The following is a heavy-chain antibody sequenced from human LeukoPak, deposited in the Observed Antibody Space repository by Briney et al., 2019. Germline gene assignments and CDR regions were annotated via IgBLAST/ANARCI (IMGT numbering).Heavy chain of an antibody. Sequence: SETLSLTCTVSGGSISSDYWSWIRQPAGKGLEWIGRIYTNESTNYNPSLKSRVTMSVDTSKNQLSLKMISVTDADTAVCYCARGVRRGITIFGVVGGWFDPWGQGTLVTVSS. CDR3: ARGVRRGITIFGVVGGWFDP. CDR1: GGSISSDY. CDR2: IYTNEST. J-gene: IGHJ5*02. V-gene: IGHV4-4*07. D-gene: IGHD3-3*01.